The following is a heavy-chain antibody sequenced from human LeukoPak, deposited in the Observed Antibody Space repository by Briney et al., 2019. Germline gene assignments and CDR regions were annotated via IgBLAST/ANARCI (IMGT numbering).Heavy chain of an antibody. CDR1: GFSFSTYG. V-gene: IGHV3-48*01. Sequence: GGSLRLSCAASGFSFSTYGMNWVRQAPGEGLEWMSYIGSSSSATYYADSVKGRFTISRDNVNNSLYLDMDSLRVDDTAVYYCARSATRFSNGWYGQVDFDSWGQGSLVIVSS. CDR2: IGSSSSAT. CDR3: ARSATRFSNGWYGQVDFDS. J-gene: IGHJ4*02. D-gene: IGHD6-19*01.